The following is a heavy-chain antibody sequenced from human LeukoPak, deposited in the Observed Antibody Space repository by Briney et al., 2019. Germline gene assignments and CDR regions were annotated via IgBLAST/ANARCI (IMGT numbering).Heavy chain of an antibody. CDR1: GGTFSSYA. CDR2: INPNSGGT. CDR3: AREEGPISY. J-gene: IGHJ4*02. V-gene: IGHV1-2*02. Sequence: ASVKVSCKASGGTFSSYAISWVRQAPGQGLEWMGWINPNSGGTNYAQKFQGRVTMTRDTSISTAYMELSRLRSDDTAVYYCAREEGPISYWGQGTLVTVSS.